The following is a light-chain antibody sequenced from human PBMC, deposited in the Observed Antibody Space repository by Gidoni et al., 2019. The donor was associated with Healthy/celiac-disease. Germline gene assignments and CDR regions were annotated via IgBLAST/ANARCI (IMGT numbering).Light chain of an antibody. V-gene: IGLV3-21*02. CDR1: NIGSKR. CDR2: DDS. CDR3: QVWDSSSDHPLVV. Sequence: VLTQPPWVAVAQGQTARITCGGNNIGSKRVHWYQQQPGQAPVLSVYDDSDRPSGSPERFSGSNSGSTASVTISRVEAGDEADYHCQVWDSSSDHPLVVVGAATTLTGL. J-gene: IGLJ2*01.